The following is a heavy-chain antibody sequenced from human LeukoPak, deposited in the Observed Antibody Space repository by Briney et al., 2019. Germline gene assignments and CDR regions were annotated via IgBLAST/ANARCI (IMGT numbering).Heavy chain of an antibody. Sequence: PGGSLRLSCAASGFTLTTYSMNWVRQAPGKGLEWVSYISSSSTIYYADSVKGRFTISRDNAKNSLYLQMNSLRADDTAVYFRARVGDYYYMDVWGKGTTVTVS. J-gene: IGHJ6*03. V-gene: IGHV3-48*04. CDR1: GFTLTTYS. D-gene: IGHD2-21*01. CDR2: ISSSSTI. CDR3: ARVGDYYYMDV.